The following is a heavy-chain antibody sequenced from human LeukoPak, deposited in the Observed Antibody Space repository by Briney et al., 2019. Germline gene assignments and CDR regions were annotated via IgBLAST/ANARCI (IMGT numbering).Heavy chain of an antibody. CDR3: ARHGRIVGATNPSAFDI. CDR1: GGSISSYY. CDR2: IYYSGST. V-gene: IGHV4-59*08. Sequence: SETLSLTCTVSGGSISSYYWSWIRQPPGKGLEWIGYIYYSGSTNYNPSLKSRVTISVDTSKNQFSLKLSSVTAADTAVYYCARHGRIVGATNPSAFDIWGQGTMVTVSS. J-gene: IGHJ3*02. D-gene: IGHD1-26*01.